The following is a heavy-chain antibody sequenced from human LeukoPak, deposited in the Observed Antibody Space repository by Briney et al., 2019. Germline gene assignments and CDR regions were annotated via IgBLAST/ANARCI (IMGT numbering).Heavy chain of an antibody. CDR2: LYPSDSNT. D-gene: IGHD3-10*01. J-gene: IGHJ5*02. CDR1: GYSFTNFW. V-gene: IGHV5-10-1*01. CDR3: ARLGFGELLSKFFDP. Sequence: GESLKISCKGYGYSFTNFWISWVRQMPGKGLEWMGRLYPSDSNTHYSPTFQGHVTISVEKSISTAYLQWNGMQDSDTAMYYCARLGFGELLSKFFDPGGQGTLLTLPS.